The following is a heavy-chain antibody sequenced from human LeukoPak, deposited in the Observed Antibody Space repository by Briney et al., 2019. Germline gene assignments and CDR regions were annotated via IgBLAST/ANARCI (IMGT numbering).Heavy chain of an antibody. Sequence: PGGSLRLSCAASGFTFSSYSMNWVRQAPGKGLEWVSYISSSSSTIYYADSVKGRFTISRDNSKNTLYLQMNSLRAEDTAVYYCAKDHWVAAAGTGDYWGQGTLVTVSS. CDR2: ISSSSSTI. J-gene: IGHJ4*02. CDR3: AKDHWVAAAGTGDY. D-gene: IGHD6-13*01. V-gene: IGHV3-48*01. CDR1: GFTFSSYS.